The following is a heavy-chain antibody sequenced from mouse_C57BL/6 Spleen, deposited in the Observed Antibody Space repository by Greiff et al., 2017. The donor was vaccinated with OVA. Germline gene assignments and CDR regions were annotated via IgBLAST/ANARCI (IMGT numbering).Heavy chain of an antibody. CDR3: AREGGDYYGSSCFAY. CDR1: GFTFSSYA. J-gene: IGHJ3*01. D-gene: IGHD1-1*01. Sequence: DVKLVESGGGLVKPGGSLKLSCAASGFTFSSYAMSWVRQTPEKRLEWVATISDGGSYTYYPDNVKGRFTISRDNAKNNLYLQMSHLKSEDTAMYYCAREGGDYYGSSCFAYWGQGTLVTVSA. V-gene: IGHV5-4*01. CDR2: ISDGGSYT.